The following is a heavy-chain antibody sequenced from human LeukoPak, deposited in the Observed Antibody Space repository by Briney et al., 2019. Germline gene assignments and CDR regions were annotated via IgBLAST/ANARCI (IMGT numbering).Heavy chain of an antibody. CDR2: IGVSSSLV. CDR1: GFTFSGSW. J-gene: IGHJ4*02. V-gene: IGHV3-48*01. D-gene: IGHD2-8*02. Sequence: GGSLRLSCAASGFTFSGSWMSWVRQAPGKGLEWVSYIGVSSSLVRYADSVKGRFTISRDNAKNSLYLQMDSLRAEDTTMYYCARDHWSPPSYWGQGTLVTVSS. CDR3: ARDHWSPPSY.